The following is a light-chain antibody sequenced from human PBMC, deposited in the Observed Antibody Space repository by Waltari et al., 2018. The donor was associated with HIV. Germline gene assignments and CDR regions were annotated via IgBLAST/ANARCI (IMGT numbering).Light chain of an antibody. V-gene: IGLV3-21*04. CDR3: QVWDSATDHVL. Sequence: LTQPPSLSVAPGETATITCGAAKIERKSVHWYQQKARQAPVVVMSYDTDRPAGIAERFSGFNSGHTASLIITRVGAGDEADYYCQVWDSATDHVLFGGGTRLTVL. CDR1: KIERKS. CDR2: YDT. J-gene: IGLJ2*01.